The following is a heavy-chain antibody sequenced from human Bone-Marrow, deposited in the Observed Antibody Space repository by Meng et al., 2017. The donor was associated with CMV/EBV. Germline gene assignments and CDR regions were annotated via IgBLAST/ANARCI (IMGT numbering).Heavy chain of an antibody. CDR3: ARVQTDIVVVPAAIGGDYYYGMDV. CDR2: ISAYNGNT. J-gene: IGHJ6*02. D-gene: IGHD2-2*02. CDR1: GYTFTSYG. Sequence: ASVKVSCKASGYTFTSYGISWVRQAPGQGLEWMGWISAYNGNTNYAQKLQGRVTMTTDTSTSTAYMELRSLRSDDTAVYYCARVQTDIVVVPAAIGGDYYYGMDVWGQGTTVTVSS. V-gene: IGHV1-18*01.